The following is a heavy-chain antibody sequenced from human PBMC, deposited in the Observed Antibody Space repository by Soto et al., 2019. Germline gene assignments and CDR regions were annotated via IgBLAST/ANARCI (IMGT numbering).Heavy chain of an antibody. Sequence: ASVKVSCKASGYTFTSYCISWVRQAPGQGLEWMGWISAYNGNTNYAQKLQGRVTMTTDTSTSTAYMELRSLRSDDTAVYYCAREVVVPAARYYYYGMDVWGQGTTVTVSS. CDR1: GYTFTSYC. J-gene: IGHJ6*02. CDR2: ISAYNGNT. D-gene: IGHD2-2*01. V-gene: IGHV1-18*01. CDR3: AREVVVPAARYYYYGMDV.